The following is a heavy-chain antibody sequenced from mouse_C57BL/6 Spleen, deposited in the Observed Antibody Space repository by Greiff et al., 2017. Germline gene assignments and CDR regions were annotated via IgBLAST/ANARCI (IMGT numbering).Heavy chain of an antibody. V-gene: IGHV1-50*01. CDR1: GYTFTSYW. CDR2: IDPSDSYT. J-gene: IGHJ2*01. CDR3: ARYRYYGSSYYFDY. D-gene: IGHD1-1*01. Sequence: QVQLQQPGAELVKPGASVKLSCKASGYTFTSYWMQWVKQRPGQGLEWIGEIDPSDSYTNYNQKFKGKATLTVDTSSSTAYMQLSSLTSEDSAVYYGARYRYYGSSYYFDYWGQGTTLTVSS.